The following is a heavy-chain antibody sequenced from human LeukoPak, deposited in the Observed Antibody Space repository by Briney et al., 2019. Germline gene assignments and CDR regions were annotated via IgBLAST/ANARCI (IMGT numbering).Heavy chain of an antibody. CDR1: GFTFSSYD. J-gene: IGHJ4*02. D-gene: IGHD4-11*01. CDR2: ISADGNKK. Sequence: GGSLRLSCAASGFTFSSYDMQWVRQAPGKGLEWVAVISADGNKKNYADSVKGRFTISKDSSKNTLYLQMNSLRAEDTALYYCARDVGRDTITTEIEYWGQGALVTVSS. CDR3: ARDVGRDTITTEIEY. V-gene: IGHV3-33*08.